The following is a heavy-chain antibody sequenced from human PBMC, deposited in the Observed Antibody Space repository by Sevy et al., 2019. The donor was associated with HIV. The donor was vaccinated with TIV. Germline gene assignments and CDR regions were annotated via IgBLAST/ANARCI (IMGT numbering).Heavy chain of an antibody. V-gene: IGHV4-34*01. CDR3: ARHGPGTSCSHAFDI. J-gene: IGHJ3*02. CDR1: GGSFSGYY. CDR2: INHSGST. D-gene: IGHD2-2*01. Sequence: SETLSLTCAVYGGSFSGYYWSWIRQPPGKGLEWIGEINHSGSTNYNPSLKSRVTISVDTSKNQFSLKLSSVTAADTAVYYCARHGPGTSCSHAFDIWGQGTMVTVSS.